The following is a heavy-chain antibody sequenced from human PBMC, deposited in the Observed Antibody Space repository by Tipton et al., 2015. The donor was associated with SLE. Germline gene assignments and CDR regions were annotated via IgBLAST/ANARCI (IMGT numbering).Heavy chain of an antibody. Sequence: TLSLTCVVYGGSFSGYYWSWIRQPPGKGLEWIGEINHSGSTNYNSSLKSRVTISVDTSKNQFSLKLSSVTAADTAVYYCARGYDYVWGSYRYTGSYFDYWGQGTLVTVSS. CDR2: INHSGST. J-gene: IGHJ4*02. CDR1: GGSFSGYY. CDR3: ARGYDYVWGSYRYTGSYFDY. V-gene: IGHV4-34*01. D-gene: IGHD3-16*02.